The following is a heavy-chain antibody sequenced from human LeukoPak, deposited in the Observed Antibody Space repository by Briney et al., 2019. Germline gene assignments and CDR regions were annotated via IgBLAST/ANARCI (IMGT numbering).Heavy chain of an antibody. CDR1: VGSISSYY. J-gene: IGHJ4*02. Sequence: SETLSLTCTVSVGSISSYYWSWMRQPAGKGLEWIGRIHTSGCTNYYPSYNPALKSRVTTSVDTSKNQFSLKLSSVTTADTAVYYCAREGLTTASRGLDYWGQGTLVTVSS. D-gene: IGHD4-17*01. V-gene: IGHV4-4*07. CDR2: IHTSGCT. CDR3: AREGLTTASRGLDY.